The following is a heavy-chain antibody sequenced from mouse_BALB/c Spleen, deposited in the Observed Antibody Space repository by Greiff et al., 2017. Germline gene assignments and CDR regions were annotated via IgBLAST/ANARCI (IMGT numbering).Heavy chain of an antibody. CDR2: IDTSDSYT. Sequence: QVQLQQPGAELVMPGASVKMSCKASGYKFTDYWMHWVKQRPGQGLEWIGAIDTSDSYTSYNQKFKGKATLTVDESSSTAYMQLSSLTSEDSAVYYCARGGPRLSLAYWGQGTLVTVSA. CDR3: ARGGPRLSLAY. CDR1: GYKFTDYW. D-gene: IGHD1-1*02. V-gene: IGHV1-69*01. J-gene: IGHJ3*01.